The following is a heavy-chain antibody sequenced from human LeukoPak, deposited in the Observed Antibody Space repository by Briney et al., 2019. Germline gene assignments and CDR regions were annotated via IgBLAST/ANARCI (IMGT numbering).Heavy chain of an antibody. CDR2: IYYSGST. Sequence: PSETLSLTCTVSGGSISSYYWSWIRQPPGKELEWIGYIYYSGSTNYNPSLKSRVTISVDTSKNQFSLKLSSATAADTAVYYCARVGSSWRYFDYWGQGTLVTVSS. D-gene: IGHD6-13*01. V-gene: IGHV4-59*01. CDR1: GGSISSYY. J-gene: IGHJ4*02. CDR3: ARVGSSWRYFDY.